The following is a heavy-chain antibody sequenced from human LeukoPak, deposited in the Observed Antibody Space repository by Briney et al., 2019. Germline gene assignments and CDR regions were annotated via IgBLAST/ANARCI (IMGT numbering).Heavy chain of an antibody. J-gene: IGHJ4*02. CDR1: GFTFTTYW. CDR3: ARDHYVPHY. Sequence: GGSLRLSCATSGFTFTTYWMSWVRQAPGKGLEWVANINQGGSGRYYVDSVKGRFTISRDNARNSLYLQMDSLRAEDTGVYYCARDHYVPHYWGQGTLVTVPS. D-gene: IGHD3-10*02. V-gene: IGHV3-7*01. CDR2: INQGGSGR.